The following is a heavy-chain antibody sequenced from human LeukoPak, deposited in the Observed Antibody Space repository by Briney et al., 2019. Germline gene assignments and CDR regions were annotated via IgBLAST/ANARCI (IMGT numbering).Heavy chain of an antibody. Sequence: SETLSLTCTVSGGSISNYYWSWIRQPPGKGLEWIGYIYYSGSTNYNPSLKSRVTISVDTSKNQFSLKLSSVTAADTAVYYCARGYSYGLPDYYYYGMDVWGQGTTVTVSS. CDR2: IYYSGST. CDR1: GGSISNYY. J-gene: IGHJ6*02. V-gene: IGHV4-59*12. D-gene: IGHD5-18*01. CDR3: ARGYSYGLPDYYYYGMDV.